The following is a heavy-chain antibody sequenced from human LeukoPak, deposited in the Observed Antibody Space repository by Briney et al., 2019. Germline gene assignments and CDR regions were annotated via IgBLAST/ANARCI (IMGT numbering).Heavy chain of an antibody. CDR1: GVSISSSSYY. CDR2: IYYSGST. D-gene: IGHD4-17*01. CDR3: ARARGTTVTTVDY. V-gene: IGHV4-61*01. Sequence: PSETLSLTCNVSGVSISSSSYYWSWIRQPPGKGLEWIGYIYYSGSTNYNPSLKSRVTISVDTSKNQFSLKLSSVTAADTAVYYCARARGTTVTTVDYWGQGTLVTVSS. J-gene: IGHJ4*02.